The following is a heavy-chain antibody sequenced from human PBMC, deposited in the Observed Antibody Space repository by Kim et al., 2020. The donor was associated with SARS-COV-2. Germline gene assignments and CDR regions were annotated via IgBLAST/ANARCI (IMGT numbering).Heavy chain of an antibody. D-gene: IGHD2-21*02. CDR1: GGSISSGGYY. CDR3: ARVVGFRHIVVVTARHFDY. V-gene: IGHV4-31*03. CDR2: IYYSGST. Sequence: SETLSLTCTVSGGSISSGGYYWSWIRQHPGKGLEWFGYIYYSGSTYYNPFLKRRVTISVDTSKNQFSLKLSSVNAADTAVYYCARVVGFRHIVVVTARHFDYGGQGTLVTVSS. J-gene: IGHJ4*02.